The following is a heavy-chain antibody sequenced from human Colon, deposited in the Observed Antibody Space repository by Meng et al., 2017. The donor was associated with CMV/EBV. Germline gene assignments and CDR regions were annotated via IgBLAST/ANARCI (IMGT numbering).Heavy chain of an antibody. CDR2: ISGSTGYT. CDR1: GYTFTSYG. V-gene: IGHV1-18*01. CDR3: ARGRPNWSGVLDY. J-gene: IGHJ4*02. D-gene: IGHD1-1*01. Sequence: VPLVQCGDEVEEPVGAVLVSCRSSGYTFTSYGSNWVRQAHGQGLGWRGWISGSTGYTNRAQKFQGRVTMTTDTSTSTAYLALTSLTSNDTAVYYCARGRPNWSGVLDYWGQGTLVTVSS.